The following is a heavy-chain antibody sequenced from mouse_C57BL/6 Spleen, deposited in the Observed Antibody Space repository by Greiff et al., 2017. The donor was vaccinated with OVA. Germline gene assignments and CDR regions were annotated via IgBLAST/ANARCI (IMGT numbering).Heavy chain of an antibody. CDR3: TRSEKNWDTGFAD. J-gene: IGHJ3*01. V-gene: IGHV1-15*01. CDR2: IDPETGGT. D-gene: IGHD4-1*01. CDR1: GYTFTDYE. Sequence: VQLQQSGAELVRPGASVTLSCKASGYTFTDYEMHWVKQTPVHGLEWIGAIDPETGGTAYNQKFKGKAILTADKSSSTAYMELRSLTSEDSAVYYCTRSEKNWDTGFADWGQGTLVTVSA.